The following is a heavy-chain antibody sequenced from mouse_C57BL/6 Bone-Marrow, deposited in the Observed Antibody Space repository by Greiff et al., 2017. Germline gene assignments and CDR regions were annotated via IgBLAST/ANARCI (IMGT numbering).Heavy chain of an antibody. CDR3: ARGITTVVPFAY. J-gene: IGHJ3*01. D-gene: IGHD1-1*01. V-gene: IGHV1-61*01. Sequence: VKLQQPGAELVRPGSSVKLSCKASGYTFTSYWMDWVKQRPGQGLEWIGNIYPSDSETHYNQKFKDKATLTVDKSSSTAYMQLSSLTSEDSAVYYCARGITTVVPFAYWGQGTLVTVSA. CDR1: GYTFTSYW. CDR2: IYPSDSET.